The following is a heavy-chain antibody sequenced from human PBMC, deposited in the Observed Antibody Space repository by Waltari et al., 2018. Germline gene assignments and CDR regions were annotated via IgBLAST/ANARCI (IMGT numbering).Heavy chain of an antibody. Sequence: VHLVESGGGVVRPGRSLSLSCSAAWFTFDDSGLGWVRQAPGKGLEWVAGINWNSGTIHYADSVKGRFTISRDNAENSLYLQMNSLTTEDTAVYYCTKDMDGATAMAPRLDFWGQGTLVTVSS. CDR2: INWNSGTI. D-gene: IGHD5-18*01. V-gene: IGHV3-9*01. CDR3: TKDMDGATAMAPRLDF. J-gene: IGHJ4*02. CDR1: WFTFDDSG.